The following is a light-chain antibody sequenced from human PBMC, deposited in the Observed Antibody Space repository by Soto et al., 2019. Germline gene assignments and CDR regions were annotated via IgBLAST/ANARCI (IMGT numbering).Light chain of an antibody. J-gene: IGKJ3*01. V-gene: IGKV1-12*01. CDR2: AAS. CDR1: QGISSW. Sequence: DIQMTQSPSSVSASVGDRVTITCRASQGISSWLAWYQQKPGKAPKLLIYAASNLASGVPSRFSGSGSGTEFTLTISSLEPEDFAVYYCQQRSNWPPTFGPGTKVDIK. CDR3: QQRSNWPPT.